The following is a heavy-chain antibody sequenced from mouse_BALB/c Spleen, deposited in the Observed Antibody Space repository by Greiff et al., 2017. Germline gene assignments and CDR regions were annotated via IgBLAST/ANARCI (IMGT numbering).Heavy chain of an antibody. Sequence: EVHLVESGGGLVKPGGSLKLSCAASGFAFSSYDMSWVRQTPEKRLEWVAYISSGGGSTYYPDTVKGRFTISRDNAKNTLYLQMSSLKSEDTAMYYCARMVLYYFDYWGQGTTLTVSS. CDR2: ISSGGGST. V-gene: IGHV5-12-1*01. CDR3: ARMVLYYFDY. J-gene: IGHJ2*01. D-gene: IGHD2-3*01. CDR1: GFAFSSYD.